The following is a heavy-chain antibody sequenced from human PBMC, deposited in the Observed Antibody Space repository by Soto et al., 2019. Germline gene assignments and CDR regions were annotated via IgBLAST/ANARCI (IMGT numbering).Heavy chain of an antibody. CDR1: GFTFSSYA. D-gene: IGHD3-3*01. CDR3: AKDEYYDLVGWFDP. CDR2: ISGSGGST. V-gene: IGHV3-23*01. Sequence: PGGSLRLSCAASGFTFSSYAMSWVRQAPGKGLEWVSAISGSGGSTYYADSVKGRFTISRDNSKNTLYLQMNSLRAEDTAVYNCAKDEYYDLVGWFDPWGQGTLVTVSS. J-gene: IGHJ5*02.